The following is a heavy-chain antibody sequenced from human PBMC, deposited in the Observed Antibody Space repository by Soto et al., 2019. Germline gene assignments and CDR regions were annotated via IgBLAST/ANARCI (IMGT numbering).Heavy chain of an antibody. CDR2: IYYSGST. CDR1: GASIGTSNW. CDR3: ARDRGRAAGFDY. J-gene: IGHJ4*02. D-gene: IGHD6-13*01. V-gene: IGHV4-4*02. Sequence: PSETLSLTCAVSGASIGTSNWWSWVRQSPGKGLEWIGYIYYSGSTYYNPSLKSRVTTSVDTSKNQFSLKLSSVTAADTAVYYCARDRGRAAGFDYWGQGTLVTVSS.